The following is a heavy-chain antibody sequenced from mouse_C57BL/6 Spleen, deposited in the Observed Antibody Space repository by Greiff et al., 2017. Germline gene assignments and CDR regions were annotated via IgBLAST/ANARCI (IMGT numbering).Heavy chain of an antibody. J-gene: IGHJ1*03. CDR2: IRNKANGYTT. CDR1: GFTFTDYY. V-gene: IGHV7-3*01. Sequence: EVKVEESGGGLVQPGGSLSLSCAASGFTFTDYYMSWVRQPPGKALEWLGFIRNKANGYTTEYSASVKGRFTISRDNSQTILYLQMNARRAEDSATYYCARSSYYYGSSPHWYFEVWGTGTTVTVAS. D-gene: IGHD1-1*01. CDR3: ARSSYYYGSSPHWYFEV.